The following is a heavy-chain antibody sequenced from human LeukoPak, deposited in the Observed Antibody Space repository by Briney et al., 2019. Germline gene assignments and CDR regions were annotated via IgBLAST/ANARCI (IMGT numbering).Heavy chain of an antibody. CDR3: ARETPYCSSTSCYNYYYYYMDV. CDR1: GDSVSNYWY. J-gene: IGHJ6*03. V-gene: IGHV4-38-2*02. Sequence: SETLSLTCTVSGDSVSNYWYWGWIRQPPGKDLEWIGTIYYSGTTYYNPSLKSRVTISVDTSKNQFSLKLSSVTAADTAVYYCARETPYCSSTSCYNYYYYYMDVWGKGTTVTVSS. CDR2: IYYSGTT. D-gene: IGHD2-2*02.